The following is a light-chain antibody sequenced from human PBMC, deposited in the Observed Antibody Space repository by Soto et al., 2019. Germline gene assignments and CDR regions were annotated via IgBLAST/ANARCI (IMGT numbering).Light chain of an antibody. V-gene: IGKV3-20*01. CDR1: QSVSSSY. J-gene: IGKJ4*01. Sequence: ELVLTQSPGTLSFSPGERATLSCRASQSVSSSYLAWYQQKPGQAPRLLIYGASSRATGIPDRFSGSGSGTDFTLTISRLEPEDFAVFYCQQYGSSPLTLGGGTKVDIK. CDR3: QQYGSSPLT. CDR2: GAS.